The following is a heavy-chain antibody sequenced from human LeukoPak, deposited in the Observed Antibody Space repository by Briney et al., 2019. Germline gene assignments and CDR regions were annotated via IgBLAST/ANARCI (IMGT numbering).Heavy chain of an antibody. J-gene: IGHJ6*02. CDR1: GFTFSSYG. V-gene: IGHV3-30*18. D-gene: IGHD2-2*01. CDR2: ISYDGSNK. Sequence: AGGSLRLSCAASGFTFSSYGMHWVRQAPGKGLEWVAVISYDGSNKYYADSVKGRFTISRDNSKNTLYLQMNSLRAEDTAVYYCAKLSYCSSTSCYDYGMDVWGQGTTVTVSS. CDR3: AKLSYCSSTSCYDYGMDV.